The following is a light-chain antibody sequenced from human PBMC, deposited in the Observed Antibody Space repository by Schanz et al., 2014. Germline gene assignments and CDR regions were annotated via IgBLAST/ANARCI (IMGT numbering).Light chain of an antibody. Sequence: QSVLTQPRSVSGSPGQSVTISCAGTSSDVGGHNYVSWYQQHPGKAPKLIIYDVSVRPSGVPDRFSGSKSVNTASLTISGLQAEDEADYYCSSFAGINNWVFGGGTKLTVL. J-gene: IGLJ3*02. V-gene: IGLV2-11*01. CDR3: SSFAGINNWV. CDR2: DVS. CDR1: SSDVGGHNY.